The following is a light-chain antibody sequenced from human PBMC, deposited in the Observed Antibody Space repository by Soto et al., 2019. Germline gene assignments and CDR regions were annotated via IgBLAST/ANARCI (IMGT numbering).Light chain of an antibody. CDR1: GSDVGGYNY. V-gene: IGLV2-11*01. Sequence: QSALTQPRSVSGSPGQSVTLSCTGTGSDVGGYNYVTWYQQYPGKAPKVMIYDVKTRPSGVPDRFSGSKSGNTASLTISGLQAEDEADYYCCSYAGDYTFVFGTGTKLTVL. CDR3: CSYAGDYTFV. J-gene: IGLJ1*01. CDR2: DVK.